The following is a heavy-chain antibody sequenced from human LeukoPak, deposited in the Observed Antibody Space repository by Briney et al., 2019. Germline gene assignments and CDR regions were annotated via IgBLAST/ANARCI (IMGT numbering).Heavy chain of an antibody. V-gene: IGHV3-33*01. CDR3: ARGSSGWTSPFDY. D-gene: IGHD6-19*01. Sequence: GGSLRLSCAASGFTFSTYGMHWVRQAPGKGLEWVALMLLDGSDENYADSVKGRFTISRDNFKNTLYLQMNSLSAEDTAVYYCARGSSGWTSPFDYWGQGTLVTVSS. CDR2: MLLDGSDE. CDR1: GFTFSTYG. J-gene: IGHJ4*02.